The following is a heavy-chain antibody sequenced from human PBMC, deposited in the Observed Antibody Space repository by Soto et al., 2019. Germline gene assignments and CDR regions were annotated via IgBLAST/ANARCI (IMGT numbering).Heavy chain of an antibody. CDR3: ARGKDIVVVPAAPRDAFDI. CDR1: GGSFSGYY. CDR2: INHSGST. D-gene: IGHD2-2*01. Sequence: PSETLSLTCAVYGGSFSGYYWSWIRQPPGKGLEWIGEINHSGSTNYNPSLKGRVTISVDTSKNQFSLKLSSVTAADTAVYYCARGKDIVVVPAAPRDAFDIWGQGTMVTVSS. V-gene: IGHV4-34*01. J-gene: IGHJ3*02.